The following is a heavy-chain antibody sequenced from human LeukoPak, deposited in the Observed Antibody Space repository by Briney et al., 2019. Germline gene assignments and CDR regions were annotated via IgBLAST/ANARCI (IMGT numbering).Heavy chain of an antibody. CDR3: ARHSRSGSGGYENAFDI. D-gene: IGHD5-12*01. J-gene: IGHJ3*02. CDR2: IYSGGST. V-gene: IGHV4-39*01. Sequence: SETLSLTCTVSGGSISSSSYYWDWIRQSPGKGLEWIGNIYSGGSTYYTPSLKSRVTISVDTSKNQFSLKLSSVTTADTAIYFCARHSRSGSGGYENAFDIWGQGTMVTVSS. CDR1: GGSISSSSYY.